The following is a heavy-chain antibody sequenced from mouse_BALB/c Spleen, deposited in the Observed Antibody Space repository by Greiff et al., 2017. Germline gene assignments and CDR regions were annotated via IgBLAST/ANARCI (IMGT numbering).Heavy chain of an antibody. CDR1: GYTFSSYW. D-gene: IGHD2-1*01. Sequence: VKLMESGAELMKPGASVKISCKATGYTFSSYWIEWVKQRPGHGLEWIGEILPGSGSTNYNEKFKGKATFTADTSSNTAYMQLSSLTSEDSAVYYCATYGNYGVDWGQGTTLTVSS. J-gene: IGHJ2*01. CDR3: ATYGNYGVD. CDR2: ILPGSGST. V-gene: IGHV1-9*01.